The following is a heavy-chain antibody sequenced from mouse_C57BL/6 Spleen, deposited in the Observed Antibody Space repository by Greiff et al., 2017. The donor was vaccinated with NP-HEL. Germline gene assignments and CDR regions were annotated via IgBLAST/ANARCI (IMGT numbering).Heavy chain of an antibody. V-gene: IGHV2-4*01. CDR3: AKSPDYGNSYFDY. J-gene: IGHJ2*01. CDR2: IWSGGST. D-gene: IGHD2-1*01. Sequence: VKLKQSGPGLVQPSQSLSITCTVSGFSLTSYGVHWVRQPPGKGLEWLGVIWSGGSTDYNAAFISRLSISKDNSKSQVFFKMNSLQADDTAIYYCAKSPDYGNSYFDYWGQGTTLTVSS. CDR1: GFSLTSYG.